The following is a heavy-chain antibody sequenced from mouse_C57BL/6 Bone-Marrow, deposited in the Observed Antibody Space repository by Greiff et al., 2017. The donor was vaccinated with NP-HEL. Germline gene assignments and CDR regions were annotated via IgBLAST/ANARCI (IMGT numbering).Heavy chain of an antibody. CDR2: ISSGSSTI. Sequence: EVHLVESGGGLVKPGGSLKLSCAASGFTFSDYGMHWVRQAPEKGLEWVAYISSGSSTIYYADTVKGRFTISRDNAKNTLFLQMTSLRSEDTAMYYCARRLGRDWFAYWGQGTLVTVSA. CDR1: GFTFSDYG. V-gene: IGHV5-17*01. J-gene: IGHJ3*01. CDR3: ARRLGRDWFAY. D-gene: IGHD4-1*01.